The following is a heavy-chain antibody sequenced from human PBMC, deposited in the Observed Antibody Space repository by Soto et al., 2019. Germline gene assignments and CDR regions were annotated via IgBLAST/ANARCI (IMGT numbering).Heavy chain of an antibody. D-gene: IGHD3-3*02. CDR3: TSSIPFGSGLDV. J-gene: IGHJ6*04. Sequence: EVQLLESGGGLVQPGGSLRLSCAASGFTFSSYAMHWVRQAPGKGLGYVSGITSNGGNTDYASSVKGRFTSSRDNSKNTLYLQMGIPRAEAMAVYYCTSSIPFGSGLDVWGKGTTVTSSS. CDR1: GFTFSSYA. V-gene: IGHV3-64*01. CDR2: ITSNGGNT.